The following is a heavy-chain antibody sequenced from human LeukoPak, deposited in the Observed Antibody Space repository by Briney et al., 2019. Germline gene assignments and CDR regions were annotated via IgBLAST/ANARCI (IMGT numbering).Heavy chain of an antibody. CDR1: GGSISSYH. J-gene: IGHJ6*02. Sequence: SETLSLTCTISGGSISSYHWSWIRQPPGKGLEWIGYIYYSGSTNYNPSLKSRVTISVDTSKNQFSLKLSSVTAADTAVYYCARGDIVVVPGVWGQGTTVTVSS. CDR3: ARGDIVVVPGV. CDR2: IYYSGST. V-gene: IGHV4-59*01. D-gene: IGHD2-2*01.